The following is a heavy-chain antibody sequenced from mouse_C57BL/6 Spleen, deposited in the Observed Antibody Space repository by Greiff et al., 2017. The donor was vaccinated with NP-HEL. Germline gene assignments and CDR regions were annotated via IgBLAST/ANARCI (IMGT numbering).Heavy chain of an antibody. Sequence: EVQVVESGGGLVQPGGSLSLSCAASGFTFTDYYMSWVRQPPGKALEWLGFIRNKANGYTTEYSASVKGRFTISRDNSQIILYLQMNALRAEDSATYYCARYYGNYVYWYFDVWGTGTTVTVSS. CDR1: GFTFTDYY. J-gene: IGHJ1*03. CDR3: ARYYGNYVYWYFDV. V-gene: IGHV7-3*01. D-gene: IGHD2-1*01. CDR2: IRNKANGYTT.